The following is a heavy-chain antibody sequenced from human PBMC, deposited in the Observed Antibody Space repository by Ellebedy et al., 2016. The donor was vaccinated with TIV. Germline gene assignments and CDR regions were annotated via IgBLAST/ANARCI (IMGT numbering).Heavy chain of an antibody. J-gene: IGHJ4*02. CDR1: GGTFSSYA. CDR2: IIPVFGKP. Sequence: AASVKVSCKASGGTFSSYAISWVRQAPEQGLEWMGGIIPVFGKPHYAQKFQGRVTIIADESTSTAYMELSSLTSEDTAVYYCGSGRRYGSNYPIDYWGQGTLVTVSS. CDR3: GSGRRYGSNYPIDY. V-gene: IGHV1-69*13. D-gene: IGHD5-24*01.